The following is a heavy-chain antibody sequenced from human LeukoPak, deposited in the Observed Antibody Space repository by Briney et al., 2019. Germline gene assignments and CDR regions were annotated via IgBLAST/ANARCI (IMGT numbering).Heavy chain of an antibody. Sequence: GGSLRLSCAASGFTFDDYAMHWVRQAPGKGLEWVSGISWNSGSIGYADSVKGRFTISRDNAENSLYLQMNSLRAEDTALYYCAKEQHWGQGTLVTVSS. CDR1: GFTFDDYA. CDR2: ISWNSGSI. V-gene: IGHV3-9*01. CDR3: AKEQH. J-gene: IGHJ1*01.